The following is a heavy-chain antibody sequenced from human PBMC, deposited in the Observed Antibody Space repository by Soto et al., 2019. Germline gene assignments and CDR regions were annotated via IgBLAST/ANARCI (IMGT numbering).Heavy chain of an antibody. CDR1: GFTFSSYG. D-gene: IGHD6-13*01. V-gene: IGHV3-30*18. CDR3: AKDISSYSSSWYWRHYGIDV. Sequence: QVQLVESGGGVVQPGRSLRLSCAASGFTFSSYGMHWVRQAPGKGLEWVAVISYDGSNKYYADSVKGRFTISRDNSKNTLYLQMNSLRAEDTAVYYCAKDISSYSSSWYWRHYGIDVWGQGTTVTVSS. J-gene: IGHJ6*02. CDR2: ISYDGSNK.